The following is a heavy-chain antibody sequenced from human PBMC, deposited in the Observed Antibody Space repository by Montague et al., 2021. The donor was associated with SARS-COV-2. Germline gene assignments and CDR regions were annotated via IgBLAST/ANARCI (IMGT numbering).Heavy chain of an antibody. CDR3: ARQNSGTDHYDAFDF. J-gene: IGHJ3*01. CDR2: VYYTGST. CDR1: AGSISSHY. V-gene: IGHV4-59*11. Sequence: SETLSLTCTVSAGSISSHYWSWIRQPPGKALEWIGYVYYTGSTKYNPSLKSRVTMSVDTPKNRFSLSLRSLTAADTAVYYCARQNSGTDHYDAFDFWGQGTMVTVSS. D-gene: IGHD1-26*01.